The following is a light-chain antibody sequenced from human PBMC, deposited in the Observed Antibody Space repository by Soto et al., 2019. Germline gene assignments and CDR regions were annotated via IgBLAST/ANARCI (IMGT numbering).Light chain of an antibody. CDR3: SSYAGSNNSLYV. V-gene: IGLV2-8*01. CDR1: SSDVGGYNY. Sequence: QSVLTQPPSASGSPGQSVTISCTGTSSDVGGYNYVSWYQQHPGKALKLMIYEVSKRPSGVPDRFSGSKSGNTASLTVSGLQAEDEADYYCSSYAGSNNSLYVFGTGTKVTVL. J-gene: IGLJ1*01. CDR2: EVS.